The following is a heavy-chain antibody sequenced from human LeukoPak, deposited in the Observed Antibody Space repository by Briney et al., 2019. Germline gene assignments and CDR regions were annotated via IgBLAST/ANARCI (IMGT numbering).Heavy chain of an antibody. D-gene: IGHD3-10*01. CDR2: IYSGGTT. V-gene: IGHV3-53*01. CDR1: GFTVSSDY. CDR3: ARTPGGSGNFFDY. Sequence: PGGSLRLSCAASGFTVSSDYMSWVRQAPGKGLEWVSIIYSGGTTYYADSVKGRFTISRDNSKNTLYLQMNSLGAEDTAVYYCARTPGGSGNFFDYWGQGTLVTVSS. J-gene: IGHJ4*02.